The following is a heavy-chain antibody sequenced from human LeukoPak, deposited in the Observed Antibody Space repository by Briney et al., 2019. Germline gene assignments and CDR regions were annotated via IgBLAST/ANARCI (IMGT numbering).Heavy chain of an antibody. J-gene: IGHJ4*02. D-gene: IGHD3-3*01. V-gene: IGHV4-59*01. CDR2: IYYQGTT. CDR3: ASWRAGYFDY. Sequence: SETLSLTCTVSGGSISDYYWTWIRQPPGKGLQWIGYIYYQGTTNYNPSLRSRVTISVDTSTSHFSLKLSSVTAADTAFYYCASWRAGYFDYWGQGILVTVSS. CDR1: GGSISDYY.